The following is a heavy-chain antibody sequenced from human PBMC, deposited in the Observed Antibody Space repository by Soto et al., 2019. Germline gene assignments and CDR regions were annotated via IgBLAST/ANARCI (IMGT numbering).Heavy chain of an antibody. J-gene: IGHJ5*02. Sequence: QVQLVQSGAEVKKPGSSVKVSCKASGGTFSSYAISWVRQPPGQGLEWMGELIPIFGTANYAQKFQGRVTITADESTSTAYMELSSLRSEDTAVYYCARDRGPSSGYYPYWFDPWGQGTLVTVSS. CDR3: ARDRGPSSGYYPYWFDP. CDR1: GGTFSSYA. CDR2: LIPIFGTA. D-gene: IGHD3-22*01. V-gene: IGHV1-69*12.